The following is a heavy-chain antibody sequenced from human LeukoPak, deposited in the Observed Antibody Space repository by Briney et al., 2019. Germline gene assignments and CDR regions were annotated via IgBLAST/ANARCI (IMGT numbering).Heavy chain of an antibody. D-gene: IGHD3-3*01. CDR3: ARRNLEWLLSFDY. Sequence: PSETPSLTCTVSGGSISSSRYYWGWIRQPPGKGLEWIGSIYYSGSTYYNPSLKSRVTISVDTSKNQFSLKLSSVTAADTAVYYCARRNLEWLLSFDYWGQGTLVTVSS. J-gene: IGHJ4*02. V-gene: IGHV4-39*01. CDR2: IYYSGST. CDR1: GGSISSSRYY.